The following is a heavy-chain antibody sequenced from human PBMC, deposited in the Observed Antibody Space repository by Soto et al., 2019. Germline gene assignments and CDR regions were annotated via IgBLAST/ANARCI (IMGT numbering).Heavy chain of an antibody. V-gene: IGHV3-7*01. J-gene: IGHJ4*02. CDR2: TTQDGNDK. CDR1: GCTFIPYY. Sequence: GGSLRLPCAASGCTFIPYYMSWVRQAPGKGLEWLAMTTQDGNDKHYADSVKGRVTISRDTAKNTLYLQMNSLRAEDTAVYYCAREIVTTGEYYFDSWGQGTLVTVSS. CDR3: AREIVTTGEYYFDS. D-gene: IGHD1-1*01.